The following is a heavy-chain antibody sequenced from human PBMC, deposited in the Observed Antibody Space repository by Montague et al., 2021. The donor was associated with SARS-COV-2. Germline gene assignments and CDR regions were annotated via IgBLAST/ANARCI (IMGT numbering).Heavy chain of an antibody. CDR1: GFTFTDYT. CDR2: INWNGGDT. V-gene: IGHV3-20*04. J-gene: IGHJ4*02. D-gene: IGHD1-26*01. Sequence: SLRLSCAAPGFTFTDYTMNWVRQVPGKGLEWVSGINWNGGDTGYADSVKGRFTISRDNAKNSLYLQMNSLRDEDTAFYYCARVKVGATIDYWGQGTLVTVSS. CDR3: ARVKVGATIDY.